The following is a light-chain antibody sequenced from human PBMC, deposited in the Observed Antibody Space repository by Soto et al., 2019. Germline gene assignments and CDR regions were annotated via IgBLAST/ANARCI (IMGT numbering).Light chain of an antibody. CDR3: QQNNTWPPA. CDR1: QSVSGN. CDR2: GAS. V-gene: IGKV3-15*01. J-gene: IGKJ1*01. Sequence: EIVMTQSPATLSVSPGERATLSCRASQSVSGNLAWYQQKPGQAPRLLIYGASTRATAIPARFSGSGSGTELTLNISSLQSEDFVVYYCQQNNTWPPAFGQGTKVEIK.